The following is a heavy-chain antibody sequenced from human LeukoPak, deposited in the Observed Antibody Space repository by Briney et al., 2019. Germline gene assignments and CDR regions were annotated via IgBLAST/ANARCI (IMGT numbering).Heavy chain of an antibody. CDR1: GGSISSSGYY. J-gene: IGHJ3*02. CDR3: ARHIVVVPAAIPDAFDI. Sequence: SQTLSLTCTVSGGSISSSGYYWSWIRQPPGRGLEWIGYIYHDGTTYYNPSLKSRVTISVDTSKNQFSLKLSSVTAADTAVYYCARHIVVVPAAIPDAFDIWGQGTMVTVSS. CDR2: IYHDGTT. D-gene: IGHD2-2*01. V-gene: IGHV4-30-2*03.